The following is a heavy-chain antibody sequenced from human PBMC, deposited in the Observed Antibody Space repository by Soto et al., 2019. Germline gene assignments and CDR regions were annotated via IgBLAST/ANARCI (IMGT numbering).Heavy chain of an antibody. J-gene: IGHJ4*02. CDR1: GVSVSIGNYY. D-gene: IGHD5-18*01. CDR2: IYYSGST. CDR3: ARVEYSYGYGYFDY. V-gene: IGHV4-61*01. Sequence: KPSETLSLTCTVSGVSVSIGNYYWSWIRQPPGKGLEWIGYIYYSGSTNYNPSLKSRVTISVDTSKNQFSLKLSSVTAADTAVYYCARVEYSYGYGYFDYWGQGTLVTVSS.